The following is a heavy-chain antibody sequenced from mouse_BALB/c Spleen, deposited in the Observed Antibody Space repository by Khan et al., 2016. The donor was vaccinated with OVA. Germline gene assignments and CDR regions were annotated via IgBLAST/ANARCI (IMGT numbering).Heavy chain of an antibody. CDR2: ISSGGSYT. J-gene: IGHJ4*01. CDR3: ARLYAMDY. V-gene: IGHV5-6*01. Sequence: EVELVESGGDLVKPGGSLKLSCAASGFTFSSYGMSWVRQTPDKRLEWVATISSGGSYTYYPDSVKGRFTISRDNAKNTLYLQMSSLKSEDTAMCYCARLYAMDYWGQGTSVTVSS. CDR1: GFTFSSYG.